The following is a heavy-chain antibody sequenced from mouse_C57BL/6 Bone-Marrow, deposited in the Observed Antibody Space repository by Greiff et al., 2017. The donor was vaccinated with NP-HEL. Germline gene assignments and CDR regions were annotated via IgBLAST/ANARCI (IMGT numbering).Heavy chain of an antibody. V-gene: IGHV14-3*01. CDR3: VAYGSSY. CDR2: IDPANGNT. J-gene: IGHJ2*01. Sequence: EVQLQQSVAELVRPGASVKLSCTASGFNIKNTYMYWVKQRPEQGLEWIGRIDPANGNTKYAPKFQGKATITADTSSNTAYLQLSSLTSEDTAIYYCVAYGSSYWGQGTTLTVSS. D-gene: IGHD1-1*01. CDR1: GFNIKNTY.